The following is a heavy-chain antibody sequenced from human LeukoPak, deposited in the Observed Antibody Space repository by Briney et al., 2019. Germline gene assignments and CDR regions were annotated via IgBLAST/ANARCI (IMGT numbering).Heavy chain of an antibody. V-gene: IGHV4-61*01. CDR2: IYYSGST. CDR3: ARDLRGYCSSTSCYGEAYFDY. Sequence: SETLSLTCTVSGGSVSSGSYYWSWIRQPPGKGLEWIGYIYYSGSTNYNPSLKSRVTISVDTSKNQSSLKLSSVTAADTAVYYCARDLRGYCSSTSCYGEAYFDYWGQGTLVTVSS. J-gene: IGHJ4*02. D-gene: IGHD2-2*01. CDR1: GGSVSSGSYY.